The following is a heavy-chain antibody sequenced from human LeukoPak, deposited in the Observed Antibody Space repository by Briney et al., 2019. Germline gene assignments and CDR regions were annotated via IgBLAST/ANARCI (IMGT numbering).Heavy chain of an antibody. J-gene: IGHJ4*02. Sequence: SETLSLTCTVSGGLISSGSYYWSWIRQPVGKGLEWIGLIYTSGSTNYNPSLKSRVTISVDTSKNQFSLKLNSVTAADTAVYYCTRVRHYESSGYWSRDTYYFDYWGQGTLVTVSS. CDR2: IYTSGST. CDR1: GGLISSGSYY. D-gene: IGHD3-22*01. V-gene: IGHV4-61*02. CDR3: TRVRHYESSGYWSRDTYYFDY.